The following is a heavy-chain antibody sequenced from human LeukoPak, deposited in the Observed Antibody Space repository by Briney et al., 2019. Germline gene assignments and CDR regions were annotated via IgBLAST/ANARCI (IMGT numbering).Heavy chain of an antibody. J-gene: IGHJ4*02. CDR3: AKVSRYDFWSGPLDH. CDR2: ISWDGGST. V-gene: IGHV3-43D*03. Sequence: GGSLRLSCAASGFTFDDYAMHWVRQAPGKGLEWVSLISWDGGSTYYADSVKGRFSISRDNSKNSLYLQMNSLRAEDTALYYCAKVSRYDFWSGPLDHWGQGTLVTVSS. D-gene: IGHD3-3*01. CDR1: GFTFDDYA.